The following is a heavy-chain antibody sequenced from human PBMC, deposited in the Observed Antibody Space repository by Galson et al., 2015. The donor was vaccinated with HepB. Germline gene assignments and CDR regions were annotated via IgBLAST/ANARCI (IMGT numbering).Heavy chain of an antibody. CDR3: AIPSDGTYYTALAI. V-gene: IGHV3-23*01. D-gene: IGHD1-26*01. Sequence: SLRLSCAASGFTFSSYAMSWVRQAPGKGLEWVSAISGHGDSTYYADSVKGQFTISRDKSKNTLYLQMNSLRAEDTAVYYCAIPSDGTYYTALAIWGQGTMVIVSS. J-gene: IGHJ3*02. CDR2: ISGHGDST. CDR1: GFTFSSYA.